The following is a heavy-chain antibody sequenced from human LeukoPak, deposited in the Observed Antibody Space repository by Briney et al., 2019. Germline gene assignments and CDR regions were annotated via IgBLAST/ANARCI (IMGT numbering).Heavy chain of an antibody. CDR1: GFTFSSYS. Sequence: GGSLRLSCAASGFTFSSYSMNWVRQAPGKGLEWVSYISSSSSTIYYADSVKGRFTISRDNAKNSLYLQMNSLRAEDTAVYYCAKDQLRYFDCPDYWGQGTLVTVSS. V-gene: IGHV3-48*04. CDR3: AKDQLRYFDCPDY. D-gene: IGHD3-9*01. CDR2: ISSSSSTI. J-gene: IGHJ4*02.